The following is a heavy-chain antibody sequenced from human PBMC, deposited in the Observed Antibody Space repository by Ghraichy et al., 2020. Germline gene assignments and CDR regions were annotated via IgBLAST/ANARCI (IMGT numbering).Heavy chain of an antibody. V-gene: IGHV5-10-1*01. D-gene: IGHD6-19*01. CDR3: ARRKGWASQNWYFDL. J-gene: IGHJ2*01. Sequence: GESLNISCKGSGYSFTSYWISWVRQMPGKGLEWMGRIDPSDSYTNYSPSFQGHVTISADKSISTAYLQWSSLKASDTAMYYCARRKGWASQNWYFDLWGRGTLVTVSS. CDR2: IDPSDSYT. CDR1: GYSFTSYW.